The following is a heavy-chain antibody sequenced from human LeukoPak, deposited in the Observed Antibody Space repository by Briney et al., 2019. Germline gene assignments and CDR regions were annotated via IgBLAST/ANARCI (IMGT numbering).Heavy chain of an antibody. Sequence: ASVKVSCKASGYRFTSYSIHWVRQAPGQRLEWMGSVDAGSDNRKYSQKFQGRVTITADESTSTAYMELSSLRSEDTAVYYCARDGHCSSTSCYMKYYYYGMDVWGQGTTVTVSS. J-gene: IGHJ6*02. CDR3: ARDGHCSSTSCYMKYYYYGMDV. CDR2: VDAGSDNR. V-gene: IGHV1-3*01. D-gene: IGHD2-2*02. CDR1: GYRFTSYS.